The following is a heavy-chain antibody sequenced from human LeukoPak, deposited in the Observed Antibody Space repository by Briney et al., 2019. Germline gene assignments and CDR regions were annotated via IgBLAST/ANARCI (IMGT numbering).Heavy chain of an antibody. D-gene: IGHD6-13*01. V-gene: IGHV3-9*03. CDR3: AKAQYNSRSWYGGAFDI. CDR1: GFTFDDYA. CDR2: ISWNSGSV. J-gene: IGHJ3*02. Sequence: GRSLRLSCAASGFTFDDYATHWVRQPPGKGLEWVSGISWNSGSVGYVDSVKGRFTISRDNAKNSLYLQMNSLRAEDMALYYCAKAQYNSRSWYGGAFDIWGQGTMVTVSS.